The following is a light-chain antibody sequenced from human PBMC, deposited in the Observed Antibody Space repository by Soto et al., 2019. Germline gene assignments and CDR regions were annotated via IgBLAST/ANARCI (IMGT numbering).Light chain of an antibody. Sequence: EILLTQSPGTLSLSPGERATLSCRASQSFRNSYLAWYQQKPGQAPRLLIYGASGRATGIPDRFSGSGSGTDFTLTISRLEPEDFAVYYCQQYGSSPYTFGQGTKLEI. CDR3: QQYGSSPYT. J-gene: IGKJ2*01. V-gene: IGKV3-20*01. CDR2: GAS. CDR1: QSFRNSY.